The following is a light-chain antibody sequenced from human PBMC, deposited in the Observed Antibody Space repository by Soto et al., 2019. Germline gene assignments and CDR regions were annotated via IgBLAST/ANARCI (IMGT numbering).Light chain of an antibody. J-gene: IGLJ2*01. CDR1: SSDVGGHNF. V-gene: IGLV2-8*01. CDR3: SAYAGNNNPVI. CDR2: EVT. Sequence: QSALTQPHSASGSPGQSVTISCTGTSSDVGGHNFVSWYQQHPGKAPKFLIYEVTKRPSGVPDRFSGSKSGITASLTVSGLQADDEASYYCSAYAGNNNPVIFGGGTKLTVL.